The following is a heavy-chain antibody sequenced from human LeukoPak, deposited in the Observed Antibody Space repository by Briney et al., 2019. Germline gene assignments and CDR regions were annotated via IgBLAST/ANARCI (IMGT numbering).Heavy chain of an antibody. D-gene: IGHD1-26*01. Sequence: GGSLRLPCSASGLTLSHYWMTWVRQAPGKGLEWVASIKEDGSETSYVDSVKGRFTISRDNAKNSVYLQMNSLGGEDTAVYYCVRGGSYTFDPWGQGILVTVSS. CDR1: GLTLSHYW. CDR3: VRGGSYTFDP. J-gene: IGHJ5*02. CDR2: IKEDGSET. V-gene: IGHV3-7*01.